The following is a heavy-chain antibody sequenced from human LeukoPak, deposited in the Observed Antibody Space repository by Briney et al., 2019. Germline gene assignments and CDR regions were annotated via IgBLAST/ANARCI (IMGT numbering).Heavy chain of an antibody. CDR2: INHSGST. V-gene: IGHV4-34*03. CDR3: TTIKRGDIFGYFDF. J-gene: IGHJ4*02. Sequence: TSETLSLTCAVYGGSFSGYYWSWLRQPPGKGLEWIGEINHSGSTNYNPSLKSRVTISVDTSKNQLSLRLSSVTAADTAMYYCTTIKRGDIFGYFDFWGQGSLVTVSS. D-gene: IGHD3-3*02. CDR1: GGSFSGYY.